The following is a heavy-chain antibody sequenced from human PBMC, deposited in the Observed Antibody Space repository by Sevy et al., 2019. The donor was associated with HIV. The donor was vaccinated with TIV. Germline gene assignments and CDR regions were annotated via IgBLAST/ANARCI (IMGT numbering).Heavy chain of an antibody. CDR2: IYTTDSET. J-gene: IGHJ6*02. CDR3: ARVQGYCTSGVCYGDYYYGMDV. CDR1: GYSFTRNW. Sequence: GESLKISCKASGYSFTRNWIGWVRQMPGKGLVLIGVIYTTDSETKYSPSFQGQVTISADKSIRTAYLQWSSLQASDTAIYYCARVQGYCTSGVCYGDYYYGMDVWGQGTSVTVSS. V-gene: IGHV5-51*01. D-gene: IGHD2-8*01.